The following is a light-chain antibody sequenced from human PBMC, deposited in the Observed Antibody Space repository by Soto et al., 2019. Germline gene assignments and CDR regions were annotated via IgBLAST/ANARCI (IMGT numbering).Light chain of an antibody. J-gene: IGLJ3*02. CDR3: SSYTSYNTLFV. V-gene: IGLV2-14*01. CDR1: GSDIGNYNY. Sequence: QSVLTQPASVSGSPGQSITISCTGTGSDIGNYNYVSWYQQHPGKAPKLMIYGDSNRPSGVSNRFSGSKSGNAASLTISGLQAEDEADYYCSSYTSYNTLFVFGGGTKVTVL. CDR2: GDS.